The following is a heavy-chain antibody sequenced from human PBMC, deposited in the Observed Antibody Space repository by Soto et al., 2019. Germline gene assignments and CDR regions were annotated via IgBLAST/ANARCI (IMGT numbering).Heavy chain of an antibody. CDR2: ISYDGSNK. Sequence: HPGGSLRLSCAASGFTFSSYAMHWVRQAPGKGLEWVAVISYDGSNKYYADSVKGRFTISRDNSKNTLYLQMNSLRAEDTAVYYCARDAVAITIFGVVTADGIGWFDPWGQGTLVTVSS. CDR1: GFTFSSYA. V-gene: IGHV3-30-3*01. D-gene: IGHD3-3*01. CDR3: ARDAVAITIFGVVTADGIGWFDP. J-gene: IGHJ5*02.